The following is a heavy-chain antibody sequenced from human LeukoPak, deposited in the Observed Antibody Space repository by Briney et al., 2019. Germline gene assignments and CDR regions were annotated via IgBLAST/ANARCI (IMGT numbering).Heavy chain of an antibody. CDR2: IIPIFGTA. J-gene: IGHJ4*02. Sequence: SVKVSCKASGGTFSSYAISWVRQAPGQGLEWMGGIIPIFGTANYAQKFQGRVTITTDESTSTAYMELGSLRSEDTAVYYCARSPYGGYDYFDYWGQGTLVTVSS. CDR3: ARSPYGGYDYFDY. CDR1: GGTFSSYA. D-gene: IGHD5-12*01. V-gene: IGHV1-69*05.